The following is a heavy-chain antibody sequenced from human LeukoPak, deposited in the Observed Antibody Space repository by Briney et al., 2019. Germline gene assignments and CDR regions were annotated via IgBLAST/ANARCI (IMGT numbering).Heavy chain of an antibody. CDR2: MHCSGST. V-gene: IGHV4-39*01. J-gene: IGHJ4*02. Sequence: SETLSLTCTVSGGSINISDYYWGWIRQPPGKGLEWIGSMHCSGSTYYNPSLKSRVTISVDTSKNQFSLKVTSVTAADTAVYYCARRGTIDSGRPWNWGQGTLVTVSS. CDR3: ARRGTIDSGRPWN. CDR1: GGSINISDYY. D-gene: IGHD1-26*01.